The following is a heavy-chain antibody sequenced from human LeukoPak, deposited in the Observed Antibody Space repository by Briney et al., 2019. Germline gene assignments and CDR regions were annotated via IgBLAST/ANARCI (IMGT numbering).Heavy chain of an antibody. CDR3: ARHPRGVGTVTTLNNWFDP. CDR1: GGSISSYY. V-gene: IGHV4-59*08. J-gene: IGHJ5*02. CDR2: IYYSGST. D-gene: IGHD4-17*01. Sequence: PSETLSLTCTVSGGSISSYYWSWIRQPPGKGLEWIGYIYYSGSTNYNPSLKSRVTISVDTSKNQFSLKLSSVTAADTAVYYCARHPRGVGTVTTLNNWFDPWGQGTLVTVSS.